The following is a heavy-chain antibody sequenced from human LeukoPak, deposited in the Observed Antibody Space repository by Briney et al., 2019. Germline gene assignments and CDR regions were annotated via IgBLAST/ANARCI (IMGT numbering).Heavy chain of an antibody. J-gene: IGHJ5*02. D-gene: IGHD3-10*01. V-gene: IGHV3-33*01. CDR2: IWYHGSNQ. Sequence: PGRSLRLSCAASGFTFNNYGMHWVRQAPGKGLEWLAVIWYHGSNQYYADSVKGRFTISRDTSKNTLYLQMNSLRAEDTAVYYCARAEGENWFDPWGQGTQVTVSS. CDR1: GFTFNNYG. CDR3: ARAEGENWFDP.